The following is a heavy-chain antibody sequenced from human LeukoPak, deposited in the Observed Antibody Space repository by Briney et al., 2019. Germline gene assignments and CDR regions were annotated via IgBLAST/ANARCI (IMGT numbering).Heavy chain of an antibody. CDR1: GFTFDDYG. Sequence: PGGSLRLSCAASGFTFDDYGMSWVRQAPGKGLEWVAGINWNGGSTGYADPVKGRFTISRDNAKNSLYLQMNSLRAEDTAVYYCSRDKAYCSGGSCYSGGYFQHWGQGTLVTVSS. CDR2: INWNGGST. V-gene: IGHV3-20*04. D-gene: IGHD2-15*01. J-gene: IGHJ1*01. CDR3: SRDKAYCSGGSCYSGGYFQH.